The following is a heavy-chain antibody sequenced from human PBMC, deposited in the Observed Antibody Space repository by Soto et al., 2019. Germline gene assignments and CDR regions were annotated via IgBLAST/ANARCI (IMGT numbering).Heavy chain of an antibody. CDR1: GGSISSGDYY. V-gene: IGHV4-31*03. Sequence: QVQLQESGPGLVKPSQTLSLTCTVSGGSISSGDYYWSWIRQHPGKGLEWMGYIYYSGSTYYNPSLKSRVTISEDTSKNQFSLKLSSVTAADTAVYYCATDRFYYGSGSYNPSAFDIWGQGTMVTVSS. J-gene: IGHJ3*02. CDR2: IYYSGST. D-gene: IGHD3-10*01. CDR3: ATDRFYYGSGSYNPSAFDI.